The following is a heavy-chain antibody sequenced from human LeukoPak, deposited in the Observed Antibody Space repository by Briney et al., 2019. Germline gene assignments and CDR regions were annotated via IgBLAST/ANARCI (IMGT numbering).Heavy chain of an antibody. J-gene: IGHJ4*02. CDR3: ARGAVAYCGGDCYYDY. CDR1: GGSISNSNYY. CDR2: TYYSGST. Sequence: SETLSLTCTVSGGSISNSNYYWDWIRQPPGKGLEWIGTTYYSGSTYYNPSLKDRVTISVDTSKNQFSLKLSSVTAADTAVYYCARGAVAYCGGDCYYDYWGQGTLVTVSS. V-gene: IGHV4-39*07. D-gene: IGHD2-21*02.